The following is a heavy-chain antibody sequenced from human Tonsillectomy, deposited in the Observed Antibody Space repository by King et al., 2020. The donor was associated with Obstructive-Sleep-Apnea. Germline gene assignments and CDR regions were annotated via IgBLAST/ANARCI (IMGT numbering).Heavy chain of an antibody. CDR2: ISTSDGPT. V-gene: IGHV3-23*04. Sequence: VQLVESGGGLGQPGGSLRLSCAASGFTFSSYAMSWVRQAPGKGLEWVSAISTSDGPTYYADSVKGRFTISRDNSKNTLYLQMNSLRAEDTAVYYCATDQYYFDFWGQGTLVIVSS. J-gene: IGHJ4*02. CDR3: ATDQYYFDF. CDR1: GFTFSSYA.